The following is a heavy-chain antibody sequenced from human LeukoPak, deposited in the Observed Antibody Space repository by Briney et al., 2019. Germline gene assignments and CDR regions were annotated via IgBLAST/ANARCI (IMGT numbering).Heavy chain of an antibody. V-gene: IGHV3-30*03. CDR2: ISYDGSNK. J-gene: IGHJ4*02. Sequence: GGSLRLSCAASGFTFSSYGMHWVRQAPGKGLEWVAVISYDGSNKYYADSVKGRFTISRDNSKNTLYLQMNSLRAEDTAVYYCARARRRGYSYGYSGYWGQGTLVTVSS. D-gene: IGHD5-18*01. CDR1: GFTFSSYG. CDR3: ARARRRGYSYGYSGY.